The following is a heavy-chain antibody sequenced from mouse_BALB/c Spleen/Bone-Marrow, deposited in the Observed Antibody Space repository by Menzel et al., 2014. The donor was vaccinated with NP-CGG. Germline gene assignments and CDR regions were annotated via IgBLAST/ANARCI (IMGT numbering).Heavy chain of an antibody. Sequence: QVQLKESGAELARPGASVKMSCKASGYTFTSYTMHWVKQRPGQGLEWIGYINPSSGYTNYNQKFKDKATLTADKSSSTAYMQLSSLTSEDSAVYYCARTKNCDEIDYRGQGTTLTVSS. CDR3: ARTKNCDEIDY. J-gene: IGHJ2*01. CDR1: GYTFTSYT. CDR2: INPSSGYT. V-gene: IGHV1-4*01.